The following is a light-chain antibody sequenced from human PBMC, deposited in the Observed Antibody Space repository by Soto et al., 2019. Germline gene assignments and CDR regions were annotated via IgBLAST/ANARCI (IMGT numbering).Light chain of an antibody. CDR1: QSVSNN. CDR2: GAS. J-gene: IGKJ1*01. V-gene: IGKV3-15*01. CDR3: QQYNTWPQT. Sequence: EIVMTQSPATLSVSPGERATLSCRASQSVSNNLAWYQQKPGQAPRLLIHGASTRATGIPARCSGSGSGTEFTLTVSSLQSEEFAVYYCQQYNTWPQTFGQGTKVEIK.